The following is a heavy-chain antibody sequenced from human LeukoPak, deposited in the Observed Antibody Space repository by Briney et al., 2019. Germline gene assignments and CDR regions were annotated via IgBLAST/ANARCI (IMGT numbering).Heavy chain of an antibody. Sequence: PSETLSPTCAVYGGSFSGYYWSWIRRPPGKGLEWIGEINHSGSTNYNPSLKSRVTISVDTSKNQFSLKLSSVTAADTAVYYCARGRQWLGRDWGQGTLVTVSS. CDR1: GGSFSGYY. CDR3: ARGRQWLGRD. D-gene: IGHD6-19*01. V-gene: IGHV4-34*01. J-gene: IGHJ4*02. CDR2: INHSGST.